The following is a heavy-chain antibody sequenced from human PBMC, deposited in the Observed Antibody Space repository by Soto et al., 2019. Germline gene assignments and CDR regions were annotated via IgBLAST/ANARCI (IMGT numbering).Heavy chain of an antibody. V-gene: IGHV3-74*01. CDR1: GFTFSSYW. J-gene: IGHJ6*02. CDR2: INSDGSST. Sequence: GGSLRLSCAASGFTFSSYWMHWVRQAPGKGLVWVSRINSDGSSTSYADSVKGRFTISRDNAKNTLYLQMNSLRAEDTAVYYCARDQDGGSGIPPKDYYYGMDVWGQGTTVTVSS. CDR3: ARDQDGGSGIPPKDYYYGMDV. D-gene: IGHD2-15*01.